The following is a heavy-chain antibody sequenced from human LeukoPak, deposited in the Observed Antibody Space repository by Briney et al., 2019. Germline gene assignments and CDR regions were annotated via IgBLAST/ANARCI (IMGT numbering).Heavy chain of an antibody. CDR3: AFNNNFKY. D-gene: IGHD4-11*01. J-gene: IGHJ4*02. V-gene: IGHV3-7*01. CDR1: GFTFSDYW. CDR2: IKYDGIEK. Sequence: GGSLRLSCAASGFTFSDYWMHWVRQAPGQGLEWVANIKYDGIEKYYVASVRGRSTISRDDAKNSLSLQMNNMRAEDTAVYYCAFNNNFKYWGQGTQVTVSS.